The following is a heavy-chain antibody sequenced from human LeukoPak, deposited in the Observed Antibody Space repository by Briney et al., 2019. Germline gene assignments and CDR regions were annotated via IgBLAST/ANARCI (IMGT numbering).Heavy chain of an antibody. Sequence: SVKVSCKASGGTFSNYGVSWVRQAPGQGLEWMGGIIPIFDTTNYAQKFQGRVTITADISTSTVYMELSNLRSEDTAMYYCARDEEGDCGGDCYNWFAPWGQGTLVTVSS. CDR3: ARDEEGDCGGDCYNWFAP. J-gene: IGHJ5*02. V-gene: IGHV1-69*06. CDR1: GGTFSNYG. CDR2: IIPIFDTT. D-gene: IGHD2-21*02.